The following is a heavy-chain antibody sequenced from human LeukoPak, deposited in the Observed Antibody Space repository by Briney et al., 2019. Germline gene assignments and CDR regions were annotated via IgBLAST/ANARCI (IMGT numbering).Heavy chain of an antibody. CDR1: GFTFSSYS. V-gene: IGHV3-21*01. CDR2: ISSSSSYI. J-gene: IGHJ4*02. CDR3: AREWGRSSGY. D-gene: IGHD6-6*01. Sequence: GGSLRLSCAASGFTFSSYSMNWVRQAPGKGLEWVSSISSSSSYIYYADSVKGRFTSSRDNAKKSLYLQMNSLRAEDTAVYYCAREWGRSSGYWGQGTLVTVSS.